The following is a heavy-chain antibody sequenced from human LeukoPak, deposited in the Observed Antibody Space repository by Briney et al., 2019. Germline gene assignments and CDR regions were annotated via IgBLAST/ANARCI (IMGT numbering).Heavy chain of an antibody. CDR3: AADRRCSSTGCDPYNFAY. CDR1: GFIFTSSA. J-gene: IGHJ4*02. CDR2: IVDGSGNT. D-gene: IGHD2-2*01. V-gene: IGHV1-58*01. Sequence: ASVKVSCKASGFIFTSSAVQWVGQARGQRLEWIGWIVDGSGNTNYAQKFQERVTITRDMSTSTAYMELSSLRSDDTAVYYCAADRRCSSTGCDPYNFAYSGEGALVTASS.